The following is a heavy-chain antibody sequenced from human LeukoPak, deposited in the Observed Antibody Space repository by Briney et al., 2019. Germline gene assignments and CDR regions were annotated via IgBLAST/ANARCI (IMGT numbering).Heavy chain of an antibody. Sequence: ASVKVSCKASGYTFTTYDINWVRQATGQGLEWMGWMSPNSGNTGYAQTFQGRVTMTRNTSISTAYMELSSLRSEDTAVYYCARGRDSSGYYHDGRRAFDIWGQGTMVTVSS. CDR1: GYTFTTYD. V-gene: IGHV1-8*01. J-gene: IGHJ3*02. CDR2: MSPNSGNT. CDR3: ARGRDSSGYYHDGRRAFDI. D-gene: IGHD3-22*01.